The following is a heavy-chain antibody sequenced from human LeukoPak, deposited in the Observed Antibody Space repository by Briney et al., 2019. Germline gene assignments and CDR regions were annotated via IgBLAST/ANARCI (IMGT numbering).Heavy chain of an antibody. Sequence: GGSLRLSCAASGFTFSSYSMNWVRQAPGKGLEWVSSISSSNSYIYYADSVKGRFTISRDNSKNSLYLQMNSLRAEDTAVYYCARYYYSGSERGSYYSDYWGQGTLVTVSS. V-gene: IGHV3-21*01. CDR2: ISSSNSYI. D-gene: IGHD3-10*01. CDR3: ARYYYSGSERGSYYSDY. J-gene: IGHJ4*02. CDR1: GFTFSSYS.